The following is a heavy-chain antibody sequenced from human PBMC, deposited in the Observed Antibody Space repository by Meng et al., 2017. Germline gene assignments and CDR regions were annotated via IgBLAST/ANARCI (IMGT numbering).Heavy chain of an antibody. CDR1: GYTFTSYA. J-gene: IGHJ5*02. V-gene: IGHV1-3*01. CDR2: INAGNGNT. CDR3: ARDKLKTFDP. Sequence: QLQLVQSGGEVKKPGASVKVSFKASGYTFTSYAMHWVRQAHGQRLEWMGWINAGNGNTKYSQKFQGIVTITRDTSASTAYMELSSLRSEDTAVYYCARDKLKTFDPWGQGTLVTVSS.